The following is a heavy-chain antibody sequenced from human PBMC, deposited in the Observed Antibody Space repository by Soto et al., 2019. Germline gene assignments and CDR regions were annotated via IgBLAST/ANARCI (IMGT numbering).Heavy chain of an antibody. D-gene: IGHD1-1*01. CDR2: IIPIFGTA. CDR3: ARYKSLGYYYGMDV. J-gene: IGHJ6*02. Sequence: QVQLVQSVAEVKKPGSSVKVSCKASGGTFSSYAISWVRQAPGQGLEWMGGIIPIFGTANYAQNFQGRVTITADESTSTAYMELSSLRSEDTAVYYCARYKSLGYYYGMDVWGQGTTVTVSS. CDR1: GGTFSSYA. V-gene: IGHV1-69*01.